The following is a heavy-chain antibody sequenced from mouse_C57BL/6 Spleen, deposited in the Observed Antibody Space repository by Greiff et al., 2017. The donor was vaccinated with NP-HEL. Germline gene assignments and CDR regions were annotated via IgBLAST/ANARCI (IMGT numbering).Heavy chain of an antibody. CDR2: IYPRSGNT. J-gene: IGHJ4*01. Sequence: QVQLQQSGAELARPGASVKLSCKASGYTFTSYGISWVKQRTGQGLEWIGEIYPRSGNTYYNEQFKGKATLTADISSSTAYMELRSLTSEYSAAYFCAREEITTVVATNAMDYWGQGTSVTVSS. CDR1: GYTFTSYG. CDR3: AREEITTVVATNAMDY. V-gene: IGHV1-81*01. D-gene: IGHD1-1*01.